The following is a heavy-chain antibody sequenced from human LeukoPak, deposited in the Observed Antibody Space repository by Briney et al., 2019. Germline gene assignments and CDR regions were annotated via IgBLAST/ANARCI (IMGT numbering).Heavy chain of an antibody. Sequence: GASVKVSCKASGYIFTGYYMHWVRQAPGQGLEWMGWINPNSGGTNYAQKFQGRVTMTRDTSISTAYMELSRLRSDDTAVYYCARVGYCSGDSCYASYGFDPWGQGTLVTVSS. CDR2: INPNSGGT. D-gene: IGHD2-15*01. V-gene: IGHV1-2*02. CDR1: GYIFTGYY. J-gene: IGHJ5*02. CDR3: ARVGYCSGDSCYASYGFDP.